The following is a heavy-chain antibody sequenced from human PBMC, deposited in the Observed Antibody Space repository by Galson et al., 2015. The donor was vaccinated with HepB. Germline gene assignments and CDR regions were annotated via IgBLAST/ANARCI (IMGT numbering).Heavy chain of an antibody. D-gene: IGHD3-3*01. J-gene: IGHJ6*03. CDR2: INTNTGNP. CDR3: ARTLIWSGYLTNYYYYYMDV. Sequence: SVKVSCKASGYTFTSYAMNWVRQAPGQGLEWMGWINTNTGNPTYAQGFTGRFVFSLDTSVSTAYLQISSLKAEDTAVYYCARTLIWSGYLTNYYYYYMDVWGKGTTVTVSS. CDR1: GYTFTSYA. V-gene: IGHV7-4-1*02.